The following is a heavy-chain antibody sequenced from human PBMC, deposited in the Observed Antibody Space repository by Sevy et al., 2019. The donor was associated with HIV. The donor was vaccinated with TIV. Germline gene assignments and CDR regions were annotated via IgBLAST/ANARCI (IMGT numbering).Heavy chain of an antibody. D-gene: IGHD1-1*01. CDR1: GFIFSIYG. J-gene: IGHJ3*02. Sequence: GGSLRLSCAASGFIFSIYGMHWVRQAPGKGLEWVAVVSYDGSTKYYTGSVRGRFSISRDNSKNTVYLQMNSLRVEDTAVYYCAKGSKATGSAFDIWGQGTMVTVSS. V-gene: IGHV3-30*18. CDR3: AKGSKATGSAFDI. CDR2: VSYDGSTK.